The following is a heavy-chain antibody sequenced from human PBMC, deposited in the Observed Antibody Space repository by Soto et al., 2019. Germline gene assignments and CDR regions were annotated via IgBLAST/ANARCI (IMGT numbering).Heavy chain of an antibody. CDR2: ISSSSSYI. CDR1: GFTFSSYS. CDR3: ARGTVTNEGVDY. D-gene: IGHD4-17*01. J-gene: IGHJ4*02. V-gene: IGHV3-21*01. Sequence: EVQLVESGGGLVKPGGSLRLSCAASGFTFSSYSMNWVRQAPGKGLEWVSSISSSSSYIYYADSVKGRFTISRDNDKNSLYLQMNSLRAEDTAVYYCARGTVTNEGVDYWGQGTLVTVSS.